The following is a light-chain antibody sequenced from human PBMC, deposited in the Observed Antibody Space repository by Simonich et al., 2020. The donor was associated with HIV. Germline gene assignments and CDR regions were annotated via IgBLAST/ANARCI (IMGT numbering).Light chain of an antibody. CDR2: WAS. CDR3: QQYYSTPYT. J-gene: IGKJ2*01. Sequence: DIVMTQSPDSLAVSLGERATINCKSSQSLLYSSNNKNYLAWYQQKPGQPPKLLIYWASTRESGVPDRFSGSGSGTDLTLTISSLQAEDVAVYYCQQYYSTPYTFGQGTKLEIK. V-gene: IGKV4-1*01. CDR1: QSLLYSSNNKNY.